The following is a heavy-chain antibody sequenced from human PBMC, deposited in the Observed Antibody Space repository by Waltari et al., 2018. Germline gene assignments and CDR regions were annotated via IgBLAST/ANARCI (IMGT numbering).Heavy chain of an antibody. CDR1: GGSISSYY. CDR3: ARGYSSGPPTDDPPFDY. J-gene: IGHJ4*02. Sequence: QVQLQESGPGLVKPSETLSLTCTVSGGSISSYYWSWIRQPAGKGLEWIGRIYNSGSTNYNPSRKSGVTMSVDTSKNQFSLKLSSVTAADTAVYYCARGYSSGPPTDDPPFDYWGQGTLVTVSS. D-gene: IGHD6-19*01. V-gene: IGHV4-4*07. CDR2: IYNSGST.